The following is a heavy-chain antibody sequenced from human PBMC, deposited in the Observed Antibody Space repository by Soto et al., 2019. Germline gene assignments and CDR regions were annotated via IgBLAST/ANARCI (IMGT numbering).Heavy chain of an antibody. CDR2: ISAYNGNT. V-gene: IGHV1-18*01. D-gene: IGHD2-21*02. J-gene: IGHJ4*02. CDR1: GYTFTSYA. Sequence: ASLKVSCKASGYTFTSYAISWVRQAPGQGLEWMGWISAYNGNTKYSQKFQGRVTITRDTSASTAYMELSSLRSEDTAVYYCARSIVVVTAADYWGQGTLVTVSS. CDR3: ARSIVVVTAADY.